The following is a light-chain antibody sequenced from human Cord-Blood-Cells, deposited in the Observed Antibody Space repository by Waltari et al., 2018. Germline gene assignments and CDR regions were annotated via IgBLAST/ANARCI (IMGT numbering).Light chain of an antibody. CDR2: GAS. Sequence: EIVMTQSPATLSLPPGERATLSCRASQSVSSSYLSWYQQKPGQAPRLLIYGASNRATGIPARFSGSGSGTDFTLTISSLQPEDFAVYYCQQDYNLPYTFGQGTKLEIK. CDR3: QQDYNLPYT. V-gene: IGKV3D-7*01. CDR1: QSVSSSY. J-gene: IGKJ2*01.